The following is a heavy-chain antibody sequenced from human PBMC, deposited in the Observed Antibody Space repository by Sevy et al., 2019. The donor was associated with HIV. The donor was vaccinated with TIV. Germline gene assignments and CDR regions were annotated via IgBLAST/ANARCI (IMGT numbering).Heavy chain of an antibody. Sequence: GGSLRLSCAASGFTFDHHAMHWVRQAPGKGLEWVSGISWNSGTIGYADSVKGRFTISRDNAKNSLYLQMNSVRAEDTALYYCAKDDGATGTADFDYWGQGTLVTVSS. CDR1: GFTFDHHA. V-gene: IGHV3-9*01. J-gene: IGHJ4*02. CDR3: AKDDGATGTADFDY. CDR2: ISWNSGTI. D-gene: IGHD1-1*01.